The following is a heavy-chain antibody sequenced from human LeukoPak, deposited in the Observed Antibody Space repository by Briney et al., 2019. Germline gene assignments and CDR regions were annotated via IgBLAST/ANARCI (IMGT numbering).Heavy chain of an antibody. D-gene: IGHD6-6*01. CDR1: GYSISSGYY. Sequence: PSETLSLTCAVSGYSISSGYYWGWIRQPPGKGLEWIGSIYHSGSTYYNPSLKSRVTISVDTSKNQFSLNLSSVTAADTAVYYCARGRRIAARPGSLDYWGQGTLVTVSS. CDR3: ARGRRIAARPGSLDY. J-gene: IGHJ4*02. V-gene: IGHV4-38-2*01. CDR2: IYHSGST.